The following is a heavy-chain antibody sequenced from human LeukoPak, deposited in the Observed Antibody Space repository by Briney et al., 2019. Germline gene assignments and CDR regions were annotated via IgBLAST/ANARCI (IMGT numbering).Heavy chain of an antibody. D-gene: IGHD3-16*01. CDR2: INHSGST. J-gene: IGHJ4*02. V-gene: IGHV4-34*01. Sequence: SETLSLTCAVYGGSFSGYYWSWIRQPPGKGLEWIGEINHSGSTNYNPSLKSRVTISVDTSKNQFSLKLSSVTAADTAVYYCARWGAFDRGFDYWGQGTLVTVSS. CDR1: GGSFSGYY. CDR3: ARWGAFDRGFDY.